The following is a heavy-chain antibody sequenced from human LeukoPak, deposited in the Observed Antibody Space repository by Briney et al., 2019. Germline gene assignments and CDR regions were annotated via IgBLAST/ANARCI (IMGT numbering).Heavy chain of an antibody. CDR2: FDPEDGET. D-gene: IGHD2-2*03. CDR1: GYTLTELS. Sequence: GASVKVSCKVSGYTLTELSMHWVRQAPGKGLEWMGGFDPEDGETIYAQKFQGRVTMTEDTSTDTAYMELSSLRSEDTAVYYCATRPAVAMDWVIWGQGTMVTVSS. V-gene: IGHV1-24*01. CDR3: ATRPAVAMDWVI. J-gene: IGHJ3*02.